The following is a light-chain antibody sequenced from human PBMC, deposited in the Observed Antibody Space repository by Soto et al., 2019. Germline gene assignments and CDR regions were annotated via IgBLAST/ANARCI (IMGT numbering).Light chain of an antibody. J-gene: IGKJ1*01. CDR1: QNVDGN. CDR3: QQYGSSYWT. V-gene: IGKV3-20*01. Sequence: EIVMTQSPATLSFSPGGLVTLSCMASQNVDGNLAWYQQKPGRAPSLLIYGASSRATGIPDRFSGSGSGTDFTLTISRLEPEDFGVYYCQQYGSSYWTFGQGTKVDIK. CDR2: GAS.